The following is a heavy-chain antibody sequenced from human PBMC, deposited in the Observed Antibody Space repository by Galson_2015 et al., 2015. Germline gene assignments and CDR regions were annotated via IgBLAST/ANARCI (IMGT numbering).Heavy chain of an antibody. CDR3: ERVGITIFGGPYGMDV. CDR1: GGSISSSNW. V-gene: IGHV4-4*02. J-gene: IGHJ6*02. D-gene: IGHD3-3*01. CDR2: IYHSGST. Sequence: ETLSLTCAVSGGSISSSNWWNWVRQPPGKGLEWIGEIYHSGSTNYNPSLKSRVTISVDKSKNQFSLRLSSVTAADTAVYYCERVGITIFGGPYGMDVWGQGTTVTVSS.